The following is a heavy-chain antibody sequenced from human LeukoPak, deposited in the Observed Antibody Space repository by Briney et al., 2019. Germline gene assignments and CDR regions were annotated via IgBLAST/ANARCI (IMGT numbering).Heavy chain of an antibody. CDR1: GFTFDDYG. Sequence: GGSLRLSCAASGFTFDDYGMSWVRQAPGKGLEWVSGMNWNGVSTGYADSVKGRFTISRDNAKNSLYLQMNSLRADDTAMYYCARVSRVAYSSSWYLDYWGQGTLVTVSS. V-gene: IGHV3-20*04. CDR3: ARVSRVAYSSSWYLDY. CDR2: MNWNGVST. D-gene: IGHD6-13*01. J-gene: IGHJ4*02.